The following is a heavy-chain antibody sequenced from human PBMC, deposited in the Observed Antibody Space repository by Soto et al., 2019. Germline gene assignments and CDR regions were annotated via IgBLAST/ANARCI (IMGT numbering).Heavy chain of an antibody. CDR2: ITSSGSRT. Sequence: EVQLLESGGGFVQPGGSLRLSCAASGFTFSDYAMTWVRQAPGKGLEWVSAITSSGSRTYYAESVKGRFTIARDNSKRTLYLQMNSLRAEDTATYYCAKGAEGYVVSSLDYWGQGTLVTVSS. V-gene: IGHV3-23*01. D-gene: IGHD5-12*01. CDR3: AKGAEGYVVSSLDY. CDR1: GFTFSDYA. J-gene: IGHJ4*02.